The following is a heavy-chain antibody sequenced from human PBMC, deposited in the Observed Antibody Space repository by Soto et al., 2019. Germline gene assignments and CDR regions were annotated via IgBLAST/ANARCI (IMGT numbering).Heavy chain of an antibody. Sequence: QVQLVQSGAEVKKPGASVKVSCKASGYSFTSHYMHWVRQAPGQGLEWMGTINPGGTTTSYAQKFQGRVTMIRDTSTSTVYMELSSLTSEDTDVSYCDRDQSWQELVWWFDPWGQGTLVTVSS. CDR2: INPGGTTT. CDR3: DRDQSWQELVWWFDP. CDR1: GYSFTSHY. D-gene: IGHD6-13*01. J-gene: IGHJ5*02. V-gene: IGHV1-46*03.